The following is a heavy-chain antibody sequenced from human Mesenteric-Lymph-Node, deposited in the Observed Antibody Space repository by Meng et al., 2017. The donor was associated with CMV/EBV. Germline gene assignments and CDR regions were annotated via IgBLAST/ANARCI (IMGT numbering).Heavy chain of an antibody. J-gene: IGHJ6*02. CDR2: INHSGST. Sequence: GSLRLSCAVYGGSFSGYYWSWIRQPPGKGLEWIGEINHSGSTNYNPSLKSRVTISVDTSKNQFSLKLSSVTAADTAVYYCARGKGYCSGGSCTYYYYGMDVWGQGTTVTVSS. D-gene: IGHD2-15*01. CDR1: GGSFSGYY. V-gene: IGHV4-34*01. CDR3: ARGKGYCSGGSCTYYYYGMDV.